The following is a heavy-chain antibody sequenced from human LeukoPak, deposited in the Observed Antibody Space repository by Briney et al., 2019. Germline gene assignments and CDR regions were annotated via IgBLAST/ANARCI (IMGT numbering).Heavy chain of an antibody. CDR3: AKHHYSSSRDYFDY. CDR1: GFTFGTYA. D-gene: IGHD6-13*01. J-gene: IGHJ4*02. CDR2: ISGSGGST. V-gene: IGHV3-23*01. Sequence: GGSLRLSCAASGFTFGTYAMTWVRQAPGKGLEWVSVISGSGGSTNYADSVRGRFIISRDNSRNTLFLQMNSLRAADTAVYYCAKHHYSSSRDYFDYWGQGTLVTVSS.